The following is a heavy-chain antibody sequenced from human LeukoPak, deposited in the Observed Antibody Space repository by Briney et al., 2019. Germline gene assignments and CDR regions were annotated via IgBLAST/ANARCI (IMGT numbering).Heavy chain of an antibody. CDR3: ARDYQYGSGSSPYY. CDR1: GFTFSSYW. CDR2: IKSDGSST. V-gene: IGHV3-74*01. J-gene: IGHJ4*02. D-gene: IGHD3-10*01. Sequence: PGGSLRLSCAASGFTFSSYWMHWVRQAPGKGLVWVSRIKSDGSSTSYADSVKGRFTISRDNAKNTLYLEMNSLRAEDTAVYHCARDYQYGSGSSPYYWGQGTLVTVSS.